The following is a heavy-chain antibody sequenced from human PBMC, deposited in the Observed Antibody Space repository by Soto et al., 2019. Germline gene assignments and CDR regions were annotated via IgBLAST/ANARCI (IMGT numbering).Heavy chain of an antibody. J-gene: IGHJ4*02. CDR3: TTTYPNDDSRVVPY. CDR2: ITWNSGSK. CDR1: GFTFDDYA. V-gene: IGHV3-9*01. Sequence: EVQLVESGGGLVQPGRSLRLSCAASGFTFDDYAMHWVRQPPGKGLEWVSGITWNSGSKDYADSVKGRFTISRDNRKNSLYLQMNSLRGEDTALYYCTTTYPNDDSRVVPYWGQGTLVTVSS. D-gene: IGHD1-1*01.